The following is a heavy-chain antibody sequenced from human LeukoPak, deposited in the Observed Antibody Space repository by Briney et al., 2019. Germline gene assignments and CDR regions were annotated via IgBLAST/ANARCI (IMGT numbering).Heavy chain of an antibody. CDR1: GFTFSSYA. Sequence: PGRSLRLSCAASGFTFSSYAMHWVRQAPGKGLEWVAVISYDGSNKYYADSVKGRFTISRDNSKNTLYLQMNSLRAEDTAVYYCAKTQAAAGTFPYYFDYWGQGTLVTVSS. V-gene: IGHV3-30-3*02. J-gene: IGHJ4*02. CDR3: AKTQAAAGTFPYYFDY. CDR2: ISYDGSNK. D-gene: IGHD6-13*01.